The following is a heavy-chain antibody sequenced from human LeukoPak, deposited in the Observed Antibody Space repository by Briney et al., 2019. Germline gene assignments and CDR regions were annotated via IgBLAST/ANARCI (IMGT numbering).Heavy chain of an antibody. J-gene: IGHJ6*03. Sequence: SETLSLTCTVSGGSISTTNYYWGWIRQSPGKGLVWFGCAYYSGSTYYNPSLKSRVTISVDTSQNQFSLQLTSVTAADTAVYYCARTTEGGYTYGYFYYYYMDVWGKGTTVTVSS. V-gene: IGHV4-39*07. D-gene: IGHD5-18*01. CDR3: ARTTEGGYTYGYFYYYYMDV. CDR1: GGSISTTNYY. CDR2: AYYSGST.